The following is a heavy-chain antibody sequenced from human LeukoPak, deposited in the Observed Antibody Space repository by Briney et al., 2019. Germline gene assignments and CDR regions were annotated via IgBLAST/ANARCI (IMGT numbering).Heavy chain of an antibody. Sequence: GGSLRLSCVASGFTFSSYSMNWVRQAPGKGLEWVSSISSSSRYIYSADSVKGRFTISRDNAKNSLYLQMNSLRAEDTAVYYCARDQWFGDLLLDRFSPLEYWGQGTLVTVSS. V-gene: IGHV3-21*01. D-gene: IGHD3-10*01. J-gene: IGHJ4*02. CDR2: ISSSSRYI. CDR1: GFTFSSYS. CDR3: ARDQWFGDLLLDRFSPLEY.